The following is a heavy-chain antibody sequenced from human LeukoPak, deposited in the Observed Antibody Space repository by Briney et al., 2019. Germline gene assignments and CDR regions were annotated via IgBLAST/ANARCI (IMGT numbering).Heavy chain of an antibody. D-gene: IGHD3-3*01. CDR1: GYTFTSYY. CDR3: ARGVLRFLERAYNWFDP. V-gene: IGHV1-46*01. CDR2: INPSGGST. Sequence: GASVKVSCKASGYTFTSYYMHWVRQAPGQGLEWMGTINPSGGSTSYAQKFQGRVTMTRDTSTSTVYMELSSLRSEDTAVYYCARGVLRFLERAYNWFDPWGQGTLVTVSS. J-gene: IGHJ5*02.